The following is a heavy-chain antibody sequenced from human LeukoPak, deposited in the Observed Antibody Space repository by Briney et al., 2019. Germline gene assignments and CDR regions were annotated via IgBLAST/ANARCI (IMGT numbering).Heavy chain of an antibody. J-gene: IGHJ4*02. CDR3: ARDEGVVGVFPYYFDY. V-gene: IGHV1-18*01. D-gene: IGHD1-26*01. CDR2: ISAYNGNT. Sequence: ASVKVSCKASGYTFTSYGISWVRQAPGQGLEWMGWISAYNGNTNYAQKLQGRVTMTTDTSTSTAYMELRSLRSDDTAVYYCARDEGVVGVFPYYFDYWGQGTLVTVSS. CDR1: GYTFTSYG.